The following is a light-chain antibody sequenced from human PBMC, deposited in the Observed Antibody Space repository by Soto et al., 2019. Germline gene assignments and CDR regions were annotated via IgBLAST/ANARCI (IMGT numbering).Light chain of an antibody. Sequence: EVVMTQSPATLSVSPGERATLSCRASQSVGSNLAWYQQKPGQAPRLLIYGASTRATGIPARFSGSGSGTEFTLTISRLEPEDFAVYYCQQYGSSPPWTFGQGTRLEIK. J-gene: IGKJ5*01. CDR2: GAS. V-gene: IGKV3-15*01. CDR1: QSVGSN. CDR3: QQYGSSPPWT.